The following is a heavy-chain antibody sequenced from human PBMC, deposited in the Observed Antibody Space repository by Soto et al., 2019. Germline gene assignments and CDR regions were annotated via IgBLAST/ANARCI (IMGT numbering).Heavy chain of an antibody. V-gene: IGHV4-4*09. CDR2: IFHTGST. D-gene: IGHD2-8*02. CDR3: ATQRLCTGGHCWNWFDP. J-gene: IGHJ5*02. CDR1: RVSMSDYF. Sequence: QVELQESGPGLVKPSETLSLTCTVSRVSMSDYFWSWIRQPPGKGLEWIGYIFHTGSTNYNPSLKIRVTIALDTSKKQFSLKLNAGTAADTAVYYCATQRLCTGGHCWNWFDPWGQGTLVTVSS.